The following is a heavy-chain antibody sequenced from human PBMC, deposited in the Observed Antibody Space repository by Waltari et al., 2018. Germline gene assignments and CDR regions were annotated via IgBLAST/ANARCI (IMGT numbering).Heavy chain of an antibody. CDR3: VRGHHSFDC. CDR1: GFPFRDHY. J-gene: IGHJ4*02. Sequence: EVQLVQSGGALVQPGESLRLSCSASGFPFRDHYMDWVRQAPGSGLEWVGRITPKSDDYITVYAASVKGRFTISRDDSKSSLYLQMNSLKTEDTAVYFCVRGHHSFDCWGQGARVTVSS. V-gene: IGHV3-72*01. CDR2: ITPKSDDYIT.